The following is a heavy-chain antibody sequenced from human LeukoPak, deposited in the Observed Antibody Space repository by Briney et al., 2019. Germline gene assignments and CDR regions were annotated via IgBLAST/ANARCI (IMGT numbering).Heavy chain of an antibody. J-gene: IGHJ4*02. CDR1: GYTFTSYG. CDR2: ISAYNGNT. Sequence: ASVKVPCKASGYTFTSYGISWVRQAPGQGLEWMGWISAYNGNTNYAQKLQGRVTMTTDTSTSTAYMELRSLRSDDTAVYYCATGVKYCSGGSCYHHFDYWGQGTLVTVSS. D-gene: IGHD2-15*01. V-gene: IGHV1-18*01. CDR3: ATGVKYCSGGSCYHHFDY.